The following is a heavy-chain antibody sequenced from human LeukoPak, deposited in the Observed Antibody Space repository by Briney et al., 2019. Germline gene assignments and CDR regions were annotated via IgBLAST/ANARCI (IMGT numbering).Heavy chain of an antibody. Sequence: SETLSLTCVVSGGSISSGGYSWSWIRQPPGKGLEWIGYTYHSGSTYYNPSLKSRVTISVDRSKNQFSLKLSSVTAADTAVYYCASKSTDHGELRFDYWGQGTLVTVS. CDR1: GGSISSGGYS. J-gene: IGHJ4*02. CDR2: TYHSGST. D-gene: IGHD4-17*01. CDR3: ASKSTDHGELRFDY. V-gene: IGHV4-30-2*01.